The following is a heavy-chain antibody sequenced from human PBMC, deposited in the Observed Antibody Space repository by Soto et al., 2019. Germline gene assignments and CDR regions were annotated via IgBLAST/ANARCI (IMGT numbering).Heavy chain of an antibody. CDR3: ARQGSPGYYYYGMDV. J-gene: IGHJ6*02. Sequence: GESLKISCKGSGYRFASYWIAWVRQVPGRGLEWMGIIYPGDSDTKYSPSFQGLVTMSVDKSTSTAYLQWNSLKAADTAVYYCARQGSPGYYYYGMDVWGQGTTVPVSS. D-gene: IGHD3-22*01. CDR1: GYRFASYW. V-gene: IGHV5-51*01. CDR2: IYPGDSDT.